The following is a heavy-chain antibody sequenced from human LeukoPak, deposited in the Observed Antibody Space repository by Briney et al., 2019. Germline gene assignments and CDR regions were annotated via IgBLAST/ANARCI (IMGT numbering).Heavy chain of an antibody. Sequence: GRSLRLSCAASGLTFSNYWMSWVRQAPGKGLEWVANINQDGSEKNYVDSMKGRLTISRDNAKNSLYLQVNSLRAEGTAVYYCARDDNWGSDYWGQGTPVTVSS. V-gene: IGHV3-7*01. CDR1: GLTFSNYW. J-gene: IGHJ4*02. D-gene: IGHD7-27*01. CDR3: ARDDNWGSDY. CDR2: INQDGSEK.